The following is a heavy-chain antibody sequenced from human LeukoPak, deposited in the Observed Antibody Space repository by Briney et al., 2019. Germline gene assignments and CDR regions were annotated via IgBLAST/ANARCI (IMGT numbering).Heavy chain of an antibody. CDR2: IYYSGSS. CDR3: ARNRDGYNSFDY. CDR1: GGSINNGGYY. J-gene: IGHJ4*02. D-gene: IGHD5-24*01. V-gene: IGHV4-31*03. Sequence: SQTLSLTCTVSGGSINNGGYYWSWVRQHPGKGLEWIGYIYYSGSSYYNPSLRSRVTISVDTSKNHFSLKLSSVTAADTAVYYCARNRDGYNSFDYWGQGTLVTVSS.